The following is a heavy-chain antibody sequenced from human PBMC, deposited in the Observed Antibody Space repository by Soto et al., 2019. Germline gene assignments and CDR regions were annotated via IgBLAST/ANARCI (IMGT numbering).Heavy chain of an antibody. CDR1: GGSISSGGYS. Sequence: SETLSLTCAFSGGSISSGGYSLSWIRQPPGKGLEWIGYIYHSGSTYYNPSLKSRVTISVDRSKNQFSLKLSSVTAADTAVYYCAAGGGLPRYYWGQGTLVTVSS. J-gene: IGHJ4*02. D-gene: IGHD5-12*01. CDR2: IYHSGST. V-gene: IGHV4-30-2*01. CDR3: AAGGGLPRYY.